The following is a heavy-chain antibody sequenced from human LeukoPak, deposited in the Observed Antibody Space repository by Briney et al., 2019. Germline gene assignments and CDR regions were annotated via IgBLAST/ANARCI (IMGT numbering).Heavy chain of an antibody. CDR2: ISYDGRNE. D-gene: IGHD4-17*01. V-gene: IGHV3-30*18. Sequence: GGSLRLSCAASGFTFGSYGMHWVRQAPGKGLEWVAVISYDGRNEYYGDSVKGRFTISRDNSKNTLYLQMNSLRAEDTAVYYCAKDGGDYQFDYWGQGTLVTVSS. J-gene: IGHJ4*02. CDR3: AKDGGDYQFDY. CDR1: GFTFGSYG.